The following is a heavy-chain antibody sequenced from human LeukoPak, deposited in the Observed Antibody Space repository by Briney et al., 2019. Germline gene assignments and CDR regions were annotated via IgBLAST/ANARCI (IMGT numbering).Heavy chain of an antibody. Sequence: LGGSVKVSCKTSGGTFSNYGIGWVRQAPGQGLEWVGGIIPISGTVNYAQNLQGRVTFTADESTTTTYMELSSLRSDDTAVYYCARVCYYPPQSFDIWGQGTMVTVSS. CDR2: IIPISGTV. CDR3: ARVCYYPPQSFDI. V-gene: IGHV1-69*01. J-gene: IGHJ3*02. D-gene: IGHD3-10*01. CDR1: GGTFSNYG.